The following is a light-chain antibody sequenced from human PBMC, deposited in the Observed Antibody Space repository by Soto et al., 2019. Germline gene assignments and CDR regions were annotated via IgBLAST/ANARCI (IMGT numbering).Light chain of an antibody. CDR1: QGISFY. J-gene: IGKJ5*01. CDR2: AAS. Sequence: DIQMTQSPSSLSASVGDRVTITCRASQGISFYLNWYQQKPGKAPKLLIYAASSLQSGVPPRFSGSGSGTDFTLTISSLQPEDVATYYCQQSYSTPQGITFGQGTRLEI. CDR3: QQSYSTPQGIT. V-gene: IGKV1-39*01.